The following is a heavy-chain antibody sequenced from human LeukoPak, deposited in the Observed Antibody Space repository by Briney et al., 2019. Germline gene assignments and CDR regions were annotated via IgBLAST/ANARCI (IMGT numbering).Heavy chain of an antibody. CDR2: IYYSGST. J-gene: IGHJ6*02. Sequence: SETLSLTCTVSGGSISSYYWSWIRQPPGKGLEWIGYIYYSGSTNYNPSLKSRVTISVDTSKNQLSLKLSSVTAADTAVYYCARHSGYPYYYYGMDVWGQGTTVTVSS. CDR1: GGSISSYY. D-gene: IGHD5-12*01. CDR3: ARHSGYPYYYYGMDV. V-gene: IGHV4-59*01.